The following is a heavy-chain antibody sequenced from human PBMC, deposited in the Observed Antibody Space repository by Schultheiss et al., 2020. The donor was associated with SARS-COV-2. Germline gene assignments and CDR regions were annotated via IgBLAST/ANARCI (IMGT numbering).Heavy chain of an antibody. V-gene: IGHV2-70*01. D-gene: IGHD5-24*01. Sequence: SGPTLVKPTQTLTLTCTFSGFSLSTSGMCVSWIRQPPGKALEWLALIYWDDDKRYSPSLKTRLTISKDTSKNQVVLTMTNMDPVDTATYYCARIPVEMATIHYYYYGMDVWGQGTTVTVSS. CDR1: GFSLSTSGMC. CDR3: ARIPVEMATIHYYYYGMDV. CDR2: IYWDDDK. J-gene: IGHJ6*02.